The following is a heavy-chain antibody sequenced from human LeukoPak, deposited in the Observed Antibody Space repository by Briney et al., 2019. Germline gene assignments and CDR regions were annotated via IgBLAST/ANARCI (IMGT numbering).Heavy chain of an antibody. CDR3: AKNSYGPGSYYRITPYYYSGMAA. CDR1: GYTFTSYG. J-gene: IGHJ6*02. D-gene: IGHD3-10*01. Sequence: VSVKVSCKASGYTFTSYGISWVRQAPGQGLEWMGWISAYNGNTNYAQKLQGRVTMTTDTSTSTAYMELRSLRSDDTAVYYCAKNSYGPGSYYRITPYYYSGMAAWAKGPRSPSP. CDR2: ISAYNGNT. V-gene: IGHV1-18*01.